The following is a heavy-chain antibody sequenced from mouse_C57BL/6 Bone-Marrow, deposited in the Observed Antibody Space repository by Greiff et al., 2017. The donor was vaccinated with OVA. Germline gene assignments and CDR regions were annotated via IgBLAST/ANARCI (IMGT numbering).Heavy chain of an antibody. J-gene: IGHJ3*01. Sequence: DVQLQESGPGLVKPSQSLSLTCSATGYSITSGYYWNWIRQFPGNKLELMGYISYDGSNNYNPSLKNPISITRDTSKNQSFLKLNSVTTEDTATYYCARDPGTEAYGGQGTLVTVSA. CDR2: ISYDGSN. CDR3: ARDPGTEAY. D-gene: IGHD4-1*01. CDR1: GYSITSGYY. V-gene: IGHV3-6*01.